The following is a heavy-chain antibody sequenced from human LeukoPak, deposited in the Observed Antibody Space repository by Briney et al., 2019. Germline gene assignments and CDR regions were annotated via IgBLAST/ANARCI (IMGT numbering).Heavy chain of an antibody. CDR1: GGSISSGGYS. J-gene: IGHJ6*02. Sequence: SQTLSLTRAVSGGSISSGGYSWSWIRQPPGKGPEWIGYIYHSGSTYYNPSLKSRVTISVDRSKNQFSLKLSSVTAADTAVYYCARLAYYYDSSGYYFRGNYYYGMDVWGQGTTVTVSS. CDR3: ARLAYYYDSSGYYFRGNYYYGMDV. D-gene: IGHD3-22*01. CDR2: IYHSGST. V-gene: IGHV4-30-2*01.